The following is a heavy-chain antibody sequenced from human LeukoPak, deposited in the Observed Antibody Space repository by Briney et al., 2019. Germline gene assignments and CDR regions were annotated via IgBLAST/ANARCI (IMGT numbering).Heavy chain of an antibody. V-gene: IGHV4-39*01. J-gene: IGHJ4*02. D-gene: IGHD3-22*01. CDR2: IYNSGST. CDR3: ARHSSGYYYSPFDY. CDR1: GGSISSSSYY. Sequence: SETLSLTCTVSGGSISSSSYYWGWIRQPPGKGLEWIGSIYNSGSTYHNPSLKSRDTISIDTSKNQFSLNLRSVTAADSAVYYCARHSSGYYYSPFDYWGQGRLVTVSS.